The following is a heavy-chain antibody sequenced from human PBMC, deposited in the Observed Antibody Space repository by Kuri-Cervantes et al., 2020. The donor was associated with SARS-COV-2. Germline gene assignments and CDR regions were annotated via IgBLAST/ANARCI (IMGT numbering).Heavy chain of an antibody. J-gene: IGHJ2*01. CDR1: GGTFSSAI. CDR3: ARVAAAYWYFDL. CDR2: IMPALGMP. D-gene: IGHD6-13*01. V-gene: IGHV1-69*10. Sequence: SVKVSCKASGGTFSSAIISWVRQAPGQGLEWMGGIMPALGMPNYAQKFRGRVTMTRNTSISTAYMELRSLRSDDTAVYYCARVAAAYWYFDLWGRGTLVTVSS.